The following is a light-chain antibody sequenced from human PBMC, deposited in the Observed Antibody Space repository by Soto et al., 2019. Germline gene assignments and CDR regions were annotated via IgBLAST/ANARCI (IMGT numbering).Light chain of an antibody. V-gene: IGLV1-40*01. Sequence: QSVLTQPPSVSGAPGQRITISCTGSSSNIGAGYDVHWYQQLPGRAPKLLIYGNTNRPSGVPDRFSGSKSGTSASLAITGLQAEDGADYYCLSFDRSLSVVFGGGTKLPVL. CDR3: LSFDRSLSVV. CDR1: SSNIGAGYD. J-gene: IGLJ2*01. CDR2: GNT.